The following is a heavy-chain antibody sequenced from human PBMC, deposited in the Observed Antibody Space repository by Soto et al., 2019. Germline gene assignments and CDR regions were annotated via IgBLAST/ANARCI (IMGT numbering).Heavy chain of an antibody. J-gene: IGHJ6*02. CDR1: GGSISSGGYY. CDR2: IYYSGST. D-gene: IGHD3-3*01. Sequence: SETLSLTCTVSGGSISSGGYYWSWIRQHPGKGLEWIGYIYYSGSTYYNPSLKSRVTISVDTSKNQFSLKLSSVTAADTAVYYCARDSYDFWSGYSRPDYGMDVWGQGTTVTVSS. CDR3: ARDSYDFWSGYSRPDYGMDV. V-gene: IGHV4-31*03.